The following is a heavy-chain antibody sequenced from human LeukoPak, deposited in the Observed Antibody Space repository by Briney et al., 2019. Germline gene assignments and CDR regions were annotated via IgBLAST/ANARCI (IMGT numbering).Heavy chain of an antibody. V-gene: IGHV1-8*01. Sequence: ASVEVSCKASGYTFTLYDINWVRQATGQGLEWMGWMNPNSVNSGSAQKFQGRVTMTRDTSIGTAYMELSSLTSEDTAMYYCATRGGYNYVIWGQGTLVTVSS. D-gene: IGHD5-18*01. CDR1: GYTFTLYD. CDR3: ATRGGYNYVI. CDR2: MNPNSVNS. J-gene: IGHJ1*01.